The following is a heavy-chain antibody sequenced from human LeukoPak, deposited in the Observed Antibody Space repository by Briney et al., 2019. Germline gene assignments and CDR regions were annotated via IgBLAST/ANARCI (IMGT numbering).Heavy chain of an antibody. V-gene: IGHV3-23*01. D-gene: IGHD7-27*01. CDR2: ITTSDGNT. J-gene: IGHJ4*02. CDR3: AKDGGLWVSAHWGDS. CDR1: GFTFSSYT. Sequence: GGSLRLSCAASGFTFSSYTMSWVRQAPGKGLEWVSTITTSDGNTYYADSVKGRFTVSRDNSKNTLFQQMNSLRAEDTAVYYCAKDGGLWVSAHWGDSWGRGTLVTVSS.